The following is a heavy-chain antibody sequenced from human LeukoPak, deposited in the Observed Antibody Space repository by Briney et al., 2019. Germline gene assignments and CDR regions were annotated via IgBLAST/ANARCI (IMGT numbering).Heavy chain of an antibody. Sequence: QPGGSLRLSCAASGFTFSSYAMHWVRQAPGKGLEWVAVISYDGSNKYYADSVKGRFTISRDNSKNTLYLQMNSLRAEDTAVYYCARAGPTYSSSWYYFDYWGQGTLVTVSS. CDR1: GFTFSSYA. D-gene: IGHD6-13*01. CDR2: ISYDGSNK. V-gene: IGHV3-30-3*01. CDR3: ARAGPTYSSSWYYFDY. J-gene: IGHJ4*02.